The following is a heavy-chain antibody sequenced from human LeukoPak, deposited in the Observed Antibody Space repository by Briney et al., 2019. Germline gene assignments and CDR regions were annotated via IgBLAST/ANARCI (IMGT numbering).Heavy chain of an antibody. D-gene: IGHD2-2*01. CDR3: ASYCSSTSCYRY. J-gene: IGHJ4*02. CDR2: ISSSSSYI. CDR1: GFTFSSYS. Sequence: PGGSLRLSCAASGFTFSSYSMNWVRQAPGKGLEWVSSISSSSSYIYYADSVKGRFTISRDNAKNSLYLQMNSLRAEDTAVYYCASYCSSTSCYRYWGQGSLLTVPS. V-gene: IGHV3-21*01.